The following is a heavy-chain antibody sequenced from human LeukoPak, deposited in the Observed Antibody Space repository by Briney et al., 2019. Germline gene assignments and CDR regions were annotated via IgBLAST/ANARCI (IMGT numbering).Heavy chain of an antibody. Sequence: GESLKISCKGSGYIFTSYWITWVRQMPGKGLEWMGMIDPTDSYTNYSPSFQGHVTISTDKSVSTAYLQWSSLKSSDTAIYYCVRRGRSSSNFDFWGQGTLVTVSS. CDR1: GYIFTSYW. V-gene: IGHV5-10-1*01. CDR3: VRRGRSSSNFDF. CDR2: IDPTDSYT. J-gene: IGHJ4*02. D-gene: IGHD6-6*01.